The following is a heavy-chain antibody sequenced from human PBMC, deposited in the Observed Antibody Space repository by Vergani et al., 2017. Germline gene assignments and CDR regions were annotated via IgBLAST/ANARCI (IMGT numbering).Heavy chain of an antibody. CDR3: ARGDYGILTGYRY. Sequence: QVQVVPSGAEVKKSGASVKVSCNTSGYTFSNLYIHWVRQAPGQGLEWMGIINPSGGHTNYAQKFQGRVTMTRDTSTSTVYMELSSLRSEDTAIYYCARGDYGILTGYRYWGQGTLVTVSA. CDR2: INPSGGHT. J-gene: IGHJ4*02. CDR1: GYTFSNLY. V-gene: IGHV1-46*01. D-gene: IGHD3-9*01.